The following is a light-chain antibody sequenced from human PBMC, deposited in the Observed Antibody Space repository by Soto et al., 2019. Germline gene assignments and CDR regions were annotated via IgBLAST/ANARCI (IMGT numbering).Light chain of an antibody. Sequence: EIVLTQSPAPLSLSPGERATLSCRASQSVSSYLAWYQQKPGQAPRLLIYDASNRATGIPARFSGSGSGTGFPLTISSLEPEDFAVYYCQQRSNWPITFGQGTRLEIK. J-gene: IGKJ5*01. CDR3: QQRSNWPIT. CDR2: DAS. V-gene: IGKV3-11*01. CDR1: QSVSSY.